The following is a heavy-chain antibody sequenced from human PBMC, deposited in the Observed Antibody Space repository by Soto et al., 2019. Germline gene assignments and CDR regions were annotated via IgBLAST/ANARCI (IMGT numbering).Heavy chain of an antibody. CDR2: ISGSGGST. Sequence: EVQLLESGGGLVQPGGSLRLSCAASGFTFSSYAMSWVRQAPGKGLEWVSAISGSGGSTYYADSVKGRFTISRDNSKNTLYLQMNSLRAEDTAVYYCAKGGYCSGGSCSHVMGRFDYWGQGTLVTVSS. CDR1: GFTFSSYA. D-gene: IGHD2-15*01. J-gene: IGHJ4*02. V-gene: IGHV3-23*01. CDR3: AKGGYCSGGSCSHVMGRFDY.